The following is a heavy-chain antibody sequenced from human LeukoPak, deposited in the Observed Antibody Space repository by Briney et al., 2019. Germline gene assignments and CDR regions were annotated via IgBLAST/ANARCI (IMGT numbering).Heavy chain of an antibody. CDR1: GGTFSSYA. D-gene: IGHD4-17*01. Sequence: ASVKVSCKASGGTFSSYAISWVRQAPGQGLEWMGRIIPILGIANYAQKFQGRVTITADKSTSTAYMELSSLRSEDTAVYYCARDGTPPFPDYGGPGFDYWGQGTLVTVSS. CDR3: ARDGTPPFPDYGGPGFDY. V-gene: IGHV1-69*04. CDR2: IIPILGIA. J-gene: IGHJ4*02.